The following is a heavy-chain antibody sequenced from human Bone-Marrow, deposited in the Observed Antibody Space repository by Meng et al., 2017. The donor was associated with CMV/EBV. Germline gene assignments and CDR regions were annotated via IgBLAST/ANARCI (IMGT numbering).Heavy chain of an antibody. CDR1: GYTFTSYG. D-gene: IGHD2-2*02. CDR2: ISAYNGNT. CDR3: ARRSSTSCYTVSNYYFDY. Sequence: ASVKVSCKASGYTFTSYGISWVRQAPGQGLEWMGWISAYNGNTNYAQKLQGRVTMTTDTSTSTAYMELRSLRSDDTAVYYYARRSSTSCYTVSNYYFDYWGQGTLVTVSS. J-gene: IGHJ4*02. V-gene: IGHV1-18*01.